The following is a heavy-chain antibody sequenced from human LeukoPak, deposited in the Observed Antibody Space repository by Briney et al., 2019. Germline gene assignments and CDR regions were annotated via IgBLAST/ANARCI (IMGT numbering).Heavy chain of an antibody. CDR1: GGSISSYY. CDR2: IYYSGST. J-gene: IGHJ3*02. Sequence: PSETLSLTCIVSGGSISSYYWSWVRQPPGKGLEWIGFIYYSGSTNYSPSLKSRVTISLDTSKNQFSLKLSSVTAADTAIYYCARRRKVPAPRAGDAFDIWGQGTMVTVSS. V-gene: IGHV4-59*08. CDR3: ARRRKVPAPRAGDAFDI. D-gene: IGHD2-21*02.